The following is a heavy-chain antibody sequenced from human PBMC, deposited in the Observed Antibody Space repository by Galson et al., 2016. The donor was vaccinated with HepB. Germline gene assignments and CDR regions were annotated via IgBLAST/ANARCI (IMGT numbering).Heavy chain of an antibody. CDR2: IIYTGLNHDGST. V-gene: IGHV4-34*01. J-gene: IGHJ4*02. Sequence: ETLSLTCAVSGGPFSGFSWSWIRQPPGKGLEWIGEIIYTGLNHDGSTNYNPSLKSRVTFSADTSKNQFSLRLTSVTAADTAVYYCARHLFQWDVNNYFDSWGQGTLVTVSS. CDR1: GGPFSGFS. D-gene: IGHD1-26*01. CDR3: ARHLFQWDVNNYFDS.